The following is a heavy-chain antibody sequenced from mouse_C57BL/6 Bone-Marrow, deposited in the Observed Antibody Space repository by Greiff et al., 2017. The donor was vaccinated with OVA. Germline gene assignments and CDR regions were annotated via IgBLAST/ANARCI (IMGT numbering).Heavy chain of an antibody. J-gene: IGHJ1*03. Sequence: EVKLVESGGGLVKPGGSLKLSCAASGFTFSDSGMHWVRQAPEKGLEWVAYISSGSSTIYYADTVKGRFTISRDNAKNTLFLQMTSLRSEDTAMYYCARHYGSSFHWYFDVWGTGTTVTVSS. CDR1: GFTFSDSG. CDR2: ISSGSSTI. CDR3: ARHYGSSFHWYFDV. D-gene: IGHD1-1*01. V-gene: IGHV5-17*01.